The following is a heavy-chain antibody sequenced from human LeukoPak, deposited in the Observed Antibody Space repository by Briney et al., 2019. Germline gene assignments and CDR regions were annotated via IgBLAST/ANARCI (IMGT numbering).Heavy chain of an antibody. J-gene: IGHJ4*02. CDR3: ARGADGSGSYSDY. CDR2: IYYSGST. Sequence: PSETLSLTCTVSSGSISSGGYYWSWIRQHPGKGLEWIGYIYYSGSTYYNPSLKSRVTISVDTSKNQFSLKLSSVTAADTAVYYCARGADGSGSYSDYWGQGTLVTVSS. V-gene: IGHV4-31*03. D-gene: IGHD3-10*01. CDR1: SGSISSGGYY.